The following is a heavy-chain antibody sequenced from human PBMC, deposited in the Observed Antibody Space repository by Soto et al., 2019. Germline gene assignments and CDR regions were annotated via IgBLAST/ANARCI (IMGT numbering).Heavy chain of an antibody. V-gene: IGHV3-15*01. CDR3: ATVYCATTSCYAPFDY. CDR1: GFTFSNAW. CDR2: IKTNSDGGTV. J-gene: IGHJ4*02. Sequence: EVHLVESGGGLVKAGGSLRLYCAASGFTFSNAWMSWVRQAPGKGLEWIGRIKTNSDGGTVDYASPVKGRFTISRDDSKSMLYLDLNSLKTEDTGVYFCATVYCATTSCYAPFDYGGKGTLVIVSS. D-gene: IGHD2-2*01.